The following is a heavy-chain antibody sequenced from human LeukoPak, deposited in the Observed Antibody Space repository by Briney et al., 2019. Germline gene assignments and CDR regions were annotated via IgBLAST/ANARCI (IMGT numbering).Heavy chain of an antibody. CDR1: GGSISSYY. CDR3: ARISRDAFDI. J-gene: IGHJ3*02. V-gene: IGHV4-59*01. Sequence: SETLSLTCTVSGGSISSYYWSWIRQPPGKGLEWIGYIYYSGSTNYNPSLKSRVTTSVDTSKNQFSLKLSSVTAADTAVYYCARISRDAFDIWGQGTMVTVSS. CDR2: IYYSGST.